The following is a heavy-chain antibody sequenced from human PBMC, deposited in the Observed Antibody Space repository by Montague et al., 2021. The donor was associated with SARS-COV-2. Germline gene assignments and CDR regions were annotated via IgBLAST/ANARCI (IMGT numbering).Heavy chain of an antibody. CDR2: VDYSGNT. CDR3: ARCEYSYGWGD. CDR1: GGPISGSSDY. Sequence: SETLSLTCTVTGGPISGSSDYWGWIRQSPGKGLEWIASVDYSGNTYYSPSLKSRLTISVDTSKNQFSLKLNSVTAADTALYYCARCEYSYGWGDWGQGTLVTVSS. V-gene: IGHV4-39*01. J-gene: IGHJ4*02. D-gene: IGHD5-18*01.